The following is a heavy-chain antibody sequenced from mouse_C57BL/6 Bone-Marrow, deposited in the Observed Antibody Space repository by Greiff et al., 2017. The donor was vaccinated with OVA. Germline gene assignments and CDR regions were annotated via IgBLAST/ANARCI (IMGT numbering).Heavy chain of an antibody. V-gene: IGHV1-15*01. Sequence: QVQLQQSGAELVRPGASVTLSCKASGYTFTDYEMHWVKQTPVHGLEWIGAIDPETGGTAYNQKFKGKAILTADKSSSTAYMELRSLTSEDSAVYYCTISYGDDFDYLGQGTTLTVSS. D-gene: IGHD2-13*01. CDR1: GYTFTDYE. CDR3: TISYGDDFDY. CDR2: IDPETGGT. J-gene: IGHJ2*01.